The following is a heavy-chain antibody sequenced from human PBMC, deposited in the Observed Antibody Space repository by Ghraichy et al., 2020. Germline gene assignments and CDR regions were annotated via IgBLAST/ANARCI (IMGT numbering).Heavy chain of an antibody. CDR2: ISGTASKT. CDR3: ANWIGG. D-gene: IGHD3-3*01. CDR1: GFSFSSYA. V-gene: IGHV3-23*01. Sequence: GGSLRLSCAASGFSFSSYAMNWVRQALAKGLEWVSGISGTASKTYYADSVKGRFTISRDNSKNTVYLQMNSLRAEDTAVYYCANWIGGWGQGTLVTVSS. J-gene: IGHJ4*02.